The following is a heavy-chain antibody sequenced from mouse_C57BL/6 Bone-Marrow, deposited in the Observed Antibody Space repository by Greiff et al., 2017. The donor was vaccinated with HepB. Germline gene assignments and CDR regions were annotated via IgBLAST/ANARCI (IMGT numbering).Heavy chain of an antibody. J-gene: IGHJ3*01. CDR1: GYTFTSYW. CDR2: IDPSDSET. Sequence: QVQLQQPGAELVRPGSSVKLSCKASGYTFTSYWMHWVKQRPIQGLEWIGNIDPSDSETHYNQKFKDKATLTVDKSSSTAYVQLSSLTSEDSAVYYCARRGGAWFAYWGQGTLVTVSA. CDR3: ARRGGAWFAY. V-gene: IGHV1-52*01.